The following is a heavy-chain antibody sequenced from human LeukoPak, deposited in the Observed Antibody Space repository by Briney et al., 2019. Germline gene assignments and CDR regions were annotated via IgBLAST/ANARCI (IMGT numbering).Heavy chain of an antibody. D-gene: IGHD6-19*01. J-gene: IGHJ4*02. CDR3: AGHGSRAVAGYFDY. CDR2: IYYSGIT. CDR1: GGSISSYY. V-gene: IGHV4-59*08. Sequence: SETLSLTCTVSGGSISSYYWNWIRQSPGKGLEWIGYIYYSGITYYNPSLTSRVTISVDTSKNQFSLRLTSVTAADTAVYYCAGHGSRAVAGYFDYWGQGTLVTVSS.